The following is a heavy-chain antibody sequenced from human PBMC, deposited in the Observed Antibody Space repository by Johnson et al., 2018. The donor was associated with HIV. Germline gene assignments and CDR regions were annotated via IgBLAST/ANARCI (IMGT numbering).Heavy chain of an antibody. D-gene: IGHD5-12*01. CDR3: ARGAVSGYVSVDAFHI. J-gene: IGHJ3*02. CDR2: ISYDGTNI. V-gene: IGHV3-30-3*01. CDR1: GFTFSNYV. Sequence: QVQLVESGGGVVQPGRSLKLSCVASGFTFSNYVIHWVRQAPGKGLEWVAMISYDGTNIYYRDSVKGRFTISRDNSKNTLYLQMHSLTPEDTAVYYCARGAVSGYVSVDAFHIWGQGTLVTVSS.